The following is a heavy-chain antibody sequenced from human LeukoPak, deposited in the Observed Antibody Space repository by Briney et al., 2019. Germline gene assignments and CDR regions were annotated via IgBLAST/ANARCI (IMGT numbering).Heavy chain of an antibody. CDR1: PGITFSDYW. D-gene: IGHD6-19*01. CDR3: VGGIGWQPDY. J-gene: IGHJ4*02. Sequence: TGGSLRLSCAASPGITFSDYWMNWVRQAPGKGLEWVAIIRQDGRETLYLDSVRGRFTISRDNAKSSVYLEINSLRAEDTAVYYCVGGIGWQPDYWGQGTLVTVSS. CDR2: IRQDGRET. V-gene: IGHV3-7*03.